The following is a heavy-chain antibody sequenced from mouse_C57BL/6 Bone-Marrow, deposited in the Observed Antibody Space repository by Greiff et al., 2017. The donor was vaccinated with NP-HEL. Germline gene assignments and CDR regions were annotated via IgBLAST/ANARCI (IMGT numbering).Heavy chain of an antibody. CDR2: ISSGCSYT. J-gene: IGHJ3*01. D-gene: IGHD1-1*01. V-gene: IGHV5-6*02. CDR1: GFTFSSYG. CDR3: ASPQYGSNWFAY. Sequence: EVKLVESGGDLVKPGGSLTLSCAASGFTFSSYGVSLVRQTPDKRLEWVATISSGCSYTYYPDRVKGRFTIFSDNAKNTLYLQMSRLKSDDTAMYYCASPQYGSNWFAYWGQGTLVTVSA.